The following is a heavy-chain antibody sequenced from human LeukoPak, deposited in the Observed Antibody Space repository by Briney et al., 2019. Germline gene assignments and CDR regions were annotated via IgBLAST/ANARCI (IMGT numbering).Heavy chain of an antibody. CDR1: GFTFSSYG. J-gene: IGHJ5*02. CDR3: AKDPYRVIVAADNYLDP. Sequence: PGGSLRLSCATSGFTFSSYGMHWVRQVPGKGLEWVAVISNDGSNIQYGDSAKGRFTISRDNSKNTVFLHMNSLRSEDTAVYYCAKDPYRVIVAADNYLDPWGQGTLVTVSS. CDR2: ISNDGSNI. D-gene: IGHD2-21*01. V-gene: IGHV3-30*18.